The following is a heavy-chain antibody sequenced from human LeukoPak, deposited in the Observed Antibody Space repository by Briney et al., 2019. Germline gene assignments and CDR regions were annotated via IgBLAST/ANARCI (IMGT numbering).Heavy chain of an antibody. J-gene: IGHJ6*02. CDR3: ARDSIAVSLKYYYGMDV. Sequence: SQTLSLTCAISGDSVSSNSAAWNWIRQSPSRGLEWLGRTYYRSKWYNDYAVSVKSRITINPDTSKNQFSLQLNSVTPEDTAVYYCARDSIAVSLKYYYGMDVWGQGTTVTVSS. CDR1: GDSVSSNSAA. CDR2: TYYRSKWYN. D-gene: IGHD6-19*01. V-gene: IGHV6-1*01.